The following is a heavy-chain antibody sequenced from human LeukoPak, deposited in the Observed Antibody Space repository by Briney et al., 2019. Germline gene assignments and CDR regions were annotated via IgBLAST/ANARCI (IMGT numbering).Heavy chain of an antibody. CDR1: GGSISSYY. Sequence: KPSETLSLTCTVSGGSISSYYWSWIRQPPGKGLEWIGYIYYSGSTNYNPSLKSRVTISVDTSKNQFSLKLSSVTAADTAVYYCARGRGWVVRGVIITGFDYWGQGTLVTVSS. J-gene: IGHJ4*02. CDR2: IYYSGST. CDR3: ARGRGWVVRGVIITGFDY. V-gene: IGHV4-59*08. D-gene: IGHD3-10*01.